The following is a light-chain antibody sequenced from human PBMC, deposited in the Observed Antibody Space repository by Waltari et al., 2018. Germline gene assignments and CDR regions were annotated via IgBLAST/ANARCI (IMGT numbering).Light chain of an antibody. CDR2: ASS. CDR1: QNINNY. Sequence: DIQMTQSPSSLSASVGVRVIITCRASQNINNYLNWYQQKPGKAPKLLIYASSNLQGGVPSRFSGDGSGTDFTLTISTLQPEDFATYYCQQSSSSPITFGPGTKVDVK. J-gene: IGKJ3*01. CDR3: QQSSSSPIT. V-gene: IGKV1-39*01.